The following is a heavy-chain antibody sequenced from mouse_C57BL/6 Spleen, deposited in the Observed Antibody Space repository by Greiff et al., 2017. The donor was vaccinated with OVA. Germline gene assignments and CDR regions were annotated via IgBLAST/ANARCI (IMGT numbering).Heavy chain of an antibody. D-gene: IGHD1-1*02. V-gene: IGHV1-69*01. CDR2: IDPSDSYT. CDR3: ARRVEYYSMDY. CDR1: GYTFTSYW. Sequence: QVQLQQPGAELVMPGASVKLSCKASGYTFTSYWMHWVKQRPGQGLEWIGEIDPSDSYTNYNQKFKGKSTLTLDKSSSTAYMQLSSLTSEDSAVYYCARRVEYYSMDYWGQGTSVTVSS. J-gene: IGHJ4*01.